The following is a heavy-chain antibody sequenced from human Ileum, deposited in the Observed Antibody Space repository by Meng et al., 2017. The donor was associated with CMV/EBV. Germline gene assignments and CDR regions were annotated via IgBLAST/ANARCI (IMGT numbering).Heavy chain of an antibody. J-gene: IGHJ4*02. CDR1: GFTVSSKY. CDR2: IYSDDSA. D-gene: IGHD6-19*01. V-gene: IGHV3-66*01. CDR3: ATVEVYSSGWTPYRY. Sequence: VVLVGSGGGLVQPGGSLSLSCVVSGFTVSSKYMTWVRQSPEKGLEWLSVIYSDDSAFYGDSVRDRFIISRDNSKNTVYLQMNNLRVEDTAIYYCATVEVYSSGWTPYRYWGQGTLVTVSS.